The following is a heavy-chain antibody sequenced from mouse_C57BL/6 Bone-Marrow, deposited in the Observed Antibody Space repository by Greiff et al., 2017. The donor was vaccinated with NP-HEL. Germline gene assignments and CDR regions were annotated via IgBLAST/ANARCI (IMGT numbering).Heavy chain of an antibody. CDR1: GYTFTSYW. CDR2: IDPSDSYP. Sequence: QVQLQQPGAELVRPGTSVKLSCKASGYTFTSYWMHWVKQRPGQGLEWIGVIDPSDSYPNYNQKFKGKATLTVDTSSSTAYMQLSSLTSEDSAVYYCASNFDYWGQGTTLTVSS. CDR3: ASNFDY. J-gene: IGHJ2*01. V-gene: IGHV1-59*01.